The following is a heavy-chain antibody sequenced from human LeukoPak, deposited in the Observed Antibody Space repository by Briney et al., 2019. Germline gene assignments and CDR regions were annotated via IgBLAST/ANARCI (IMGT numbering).Heavy chain of an antibody. J-gene: IGHJ4*02. Sequence: ASVKVSCKASGGTFSSYAISWVRQAPGQGLEWMGRIIPILGIANYAQKFQGRVTITADKSTSTAYMELSSLRSEDTAVYYCARGSEWELPSFVYWGQGTLVTVSS. D-gene: IGHD1-26*01. CDR2: IIPILGIA. V-gene: IGHV1-69*04. CDR1: GGTFSSYA. CDR3: ARGSEWELPSFVY.